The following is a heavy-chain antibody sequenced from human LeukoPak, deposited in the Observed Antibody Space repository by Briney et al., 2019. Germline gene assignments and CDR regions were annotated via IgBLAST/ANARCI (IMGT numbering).Heavy chain of an antibody. CDR3: ARAHCSDGSCYSDYYYMDV. CDR2: INPNSGGT. J-gene: IGHJ6*03. CDR1: GYTFTGYY. D-gene: IGHD2-15*01. Sequence: ASVNVSCKASGYTFTGYYMHWVRQAPGQGLEWMGWINPNSGGTYYAQKFQGRVTMTRDTSISTAYMELSRLRSGDTAVYYCARAHCSDGSCYSDYYYMDVWGKGTTVTVSS. V-gene: IGHV1-2*02.